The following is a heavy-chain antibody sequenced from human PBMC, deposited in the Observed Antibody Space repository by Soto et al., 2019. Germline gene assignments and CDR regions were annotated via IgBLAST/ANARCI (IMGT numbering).Heavy chain of an antibody. V-gene: IGHV3-23*01. Sequence: GGSLRLSCAASGFTFSSYAMSWVRQAPGKGLEWVSAISGSGGSTYYADSVKGRFTISRDNSKNTLYLQMNSLRAEDTAVYYCATAARPHYSYGMDVWGQGTTVTVSS. CDR2: ISGSGGST. CDR3: ATAARPHYSYGMDV. CDR1: GFTFSSYA. D-gene: IGHD6-6*01. J-gene: IGHJ6*02.